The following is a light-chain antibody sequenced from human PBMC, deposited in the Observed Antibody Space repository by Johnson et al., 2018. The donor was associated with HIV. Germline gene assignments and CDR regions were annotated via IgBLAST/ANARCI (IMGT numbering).Light chain of an antibody. Sequence: QSVLTQPPSVSAAPGQKVTISCSGNNSNFGNNYVSWYQQLPGTAPKLLIYDNNKRPSGIPDRFSGSKSGTSATLGITGLQTGDEADYYCGTWDSSLSAHVFGTGTKVTVL. CDR3: GTWDSSLSAHV. J-gene: IGLJ1*01. CDR2: DNN. CDR1: NSNFGNNY. V-gene: IGLV1-51*01.